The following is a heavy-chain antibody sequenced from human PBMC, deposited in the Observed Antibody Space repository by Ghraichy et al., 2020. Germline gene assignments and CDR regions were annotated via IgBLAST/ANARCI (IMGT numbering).Heavy chain of an antibody. Sequence: VKVSCKASGGTFSSYAISWVRQAPGQGLEWMGGIIPIFGTANYAQKFQGRVTITADESTSTAYMELSSLRSEDTAVYYCARGGEDDFWSGYYFPYNWFDPWGQGTLVTVSS. CDR2: IIPIFGTA. CDR3: ARGGEDDFWSGYYFPYNWFDP. J-gene: IGHJ5*02. D-gene: IGHD3-3*01. V-gene: IGHV1-69*13. CDR1: GGTFSSYA.